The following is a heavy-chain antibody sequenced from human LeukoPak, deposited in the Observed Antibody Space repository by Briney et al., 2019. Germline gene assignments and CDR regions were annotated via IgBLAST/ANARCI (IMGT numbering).Heavy chain of an antibody. V-gene: IGHV1-69*13. CDR3: ASSVDYGGNPLDY. D-gene: IGHD4-23*01. Sequence: SVKVSCKASGGTFSSYAISWVRQAPGQGLEWMGWIIPIFGTANYAQKFQGRVTITADESTSTAYMELSSLRSEDTAVYYCASSVDYGGNPLDYWGQGTLVTVSS. J-gene: IGHJ4*02. CDR1: GGTFSSYA. CDR2: IIPIFGTA.